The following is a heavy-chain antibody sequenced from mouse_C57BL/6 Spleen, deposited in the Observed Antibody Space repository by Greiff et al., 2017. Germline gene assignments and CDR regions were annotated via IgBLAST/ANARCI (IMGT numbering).Heavy chain of an antibody. CDR1: GFTFSSYA. CDR3: ARDDYDYDGYYFDY. D-gene: IGHD2-4*01. Sequence: EVKLVESGGGLVKPGGSLKLSCAASGFTFSSYAMSWVRQTPEKRLEWVATISDGGSYTYYPDNVKGRFTISRDNAKNNLYLQMSHLKSEDTAMYYCARDDYDYDGYYFDYWGQGTTLTVSS. J-gene: IGHJ2*01. CDR2: ISDGGSYT. V-gene: IGHV5-4*01.